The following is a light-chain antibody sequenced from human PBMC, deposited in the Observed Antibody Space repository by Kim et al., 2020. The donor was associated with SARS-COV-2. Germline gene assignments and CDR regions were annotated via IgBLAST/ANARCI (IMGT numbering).Light chain of an antibody. CDR3: QQRNNWPRT. CDR1: QSISTD. Sequence: SLVPGEGPTLAGGASQSISTDLAGYQQNPGRAPRLVIFDASNRASGIPARFSGSGSGTDFTLTISSLEPEDFAVYFCQQRNNWPRTFGQGTKLEI. V-gene: IGKV3-11*01. J-gene: IGKJ2*01. CDR2: DAS.